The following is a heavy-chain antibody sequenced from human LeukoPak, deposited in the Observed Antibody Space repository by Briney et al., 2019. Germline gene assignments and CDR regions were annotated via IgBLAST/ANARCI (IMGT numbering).Heavy chain of an antibody. CDR2: ISYDGSNK. V-gene: IGHV3-30*04. J-gene: IGHJ4*02. CDR1: GFTFSSYA. Sequence: GGSLRLSCAASGFTFSSYAMHWVRQAPGKGLEWVAVISYDGSNKYYADSVKGRFTISRDNSKNTLYLQMNSLRAEDTAVYYCARARGWEYDYWGQGTLVTASS. D-gene: IGHD1-26*01. CDR3: ARARGWEYDY.